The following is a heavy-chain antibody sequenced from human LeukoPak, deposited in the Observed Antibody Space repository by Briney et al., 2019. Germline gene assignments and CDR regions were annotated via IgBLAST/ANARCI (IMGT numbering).Heavy chain of an antibody. J-gene: IGHJ3*01. D-gene: IGHD1-26*01. CDR2: VSHTGAT. V-gene: IGHV4-59*01. CDR1: GGSISSYY. CDR3: ARDRRGSYYTFDL. Sequence: KPSETLSLTCTVSGGSISSYYWSWVRQPPGKGLEWIGYVSHTGATTKNPSLKSRVSITIDTSKSQISLSMTSVTAADTALYYCARDRRGSYYTFDLWGPGTIVSVS.